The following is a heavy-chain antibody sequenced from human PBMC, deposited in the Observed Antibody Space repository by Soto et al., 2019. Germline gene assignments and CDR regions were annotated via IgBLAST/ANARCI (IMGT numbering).Heavy chain of an antibody. CDR1: GVTCSDYS. CDR2: ISSSSSYI. Sequence: GGPLRLSCATSGVTCSDYSMNWVRQAPGKGLEWVSAISSSSSYIYYADSVKGRFTSSRDNAKSSLYLQMNNLRAEDTAVYYCARDFVDCTSTSCYYSAFDLWGQGTMVTVSS. CDR3: ARDFVDCTSTSCYYSAFDL. V-gene: IGHV3-21*01. D-gene: IGHD2-2*01. J-gene: IGHJ3*01.